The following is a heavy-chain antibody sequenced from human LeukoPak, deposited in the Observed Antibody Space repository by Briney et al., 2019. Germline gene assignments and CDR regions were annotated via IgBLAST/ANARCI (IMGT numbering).Heavy chain of an antibody. V-gene: IGHV1-69*04. D-gene: IGHD3-22*01. CDR3: ARDSPYYYDSSDPGGIDY. J-gene: IGHJ4*02. CDR2: IIPILGIA. Sequence: SVKVSCKASGGTFSSYTISWVRQAPGQGLEWMGRIIPILGIANYAQKFQGRVTITADKPTSTAYMELSRLRSEDTAVYYCARDSPYYYDSSDPGGIDYWGQGTLVTVSS. CDR1: GGTFSSYT.